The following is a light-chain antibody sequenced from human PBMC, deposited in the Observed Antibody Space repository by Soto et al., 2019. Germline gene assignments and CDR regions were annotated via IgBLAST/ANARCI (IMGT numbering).Light chain of an antibody. Sequence: DIQMTQSPSTLSGSVGDRVTITCRASQTISSWLAWYQQKPGQPPKLLIYWASIREFGVPDRFSGSGSGTDFTLTISSLQAEDAAIYYCQQYYNTPYTFGQGTKLEIK. CDR1: QTISSW. CDR2: WAS. V-gene: IGKV1-5*03. CDR3: QQYYNTPYT. J-gene: IGKJ2*01.